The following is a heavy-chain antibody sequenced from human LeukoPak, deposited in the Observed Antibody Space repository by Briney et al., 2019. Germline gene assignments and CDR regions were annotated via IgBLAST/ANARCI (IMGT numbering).Heavy chain of an antibody. J-gene: IGHJ6*03. CDR3: ARGRRVPAAIYYYYYYMDV. D-gene: IGHD2-2*01. Sequence: SETLSLTCTVSGVSISSYYWSWIRQPAGKGLEWIGRIHTSGSTNYNPSLKSRVTMSVDTSKNQSSLKLSSVTAADTAVYYCARGRRVPAAIYYYYYYMDVWGKGTTVTISS. CDR2: IHTSGST. V-gene: IGHV4-4*07. CDR1: GVSISSYY.